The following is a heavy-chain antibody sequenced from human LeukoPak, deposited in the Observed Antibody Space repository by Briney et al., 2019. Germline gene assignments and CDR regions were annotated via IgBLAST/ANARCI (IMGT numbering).Heavy chain of an antibody. CDR2: ISGSGGST. Sequence: GGSLRLSCAASGFTFSSYAMSWVRQAPGKGLEWVSAISGSGGSTYYADSVKGRFTISRDNSKNTLYLQMNSLRAEDTAVYYCAKDARPRLRGVLNLFDYWGQGTLVTVSS. J-gene: IGHJ4*02. CDR1: GFTFSSYA. V-gene: IGHV3-23*01. D-gene: IGHD3-10*01. CDR3: AKDARPRLRGVLNLFDY.